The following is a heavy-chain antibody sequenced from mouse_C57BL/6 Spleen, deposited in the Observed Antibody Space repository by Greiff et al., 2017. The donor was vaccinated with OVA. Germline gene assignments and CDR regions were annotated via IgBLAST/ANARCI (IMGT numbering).Heavy chain of an antibody. CDR1: GYAFSSYW. CDR3: ARSSYSKGWYFDV. CDR2: IYPGDGDT. J-gene: IGHJ1*03. Sequence: QVQLQQSGAELVKPGASVKISCKASGYAFSSYWMNWVKQRPGKGLEWIGQIYPGDGDTNYNGKFKGKATLTADKSSSTAYMQLSSLTSEDSAVYFCARSSYSKGWYFDVWGTGTTVTVSS. V-gene: IGHV1-80*01. D-gene: IGHD2-5*01.